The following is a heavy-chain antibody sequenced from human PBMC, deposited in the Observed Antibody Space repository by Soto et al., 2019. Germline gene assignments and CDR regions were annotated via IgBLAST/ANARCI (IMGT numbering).Heavy chain of an antibody. D-gene: IGHD4-17*01. Sequence: QVQLVQSGAEVKKPGSSVKVSCKASGGTFSSYTISWVRQAPGQGLEWMGRIIPILGIANYAQKFQGRVTITADKSTSTADMELSSLRAEDTAVYYCARGTYGDYVGVVWGQGTLVTVSS. CDR1: GGTFSSYT. CDR3: ARGTYGDYVGVV. V-gene: IGHV1-69*02. CDR2: IIPILGIA. J-gene: IGHJ4*02.